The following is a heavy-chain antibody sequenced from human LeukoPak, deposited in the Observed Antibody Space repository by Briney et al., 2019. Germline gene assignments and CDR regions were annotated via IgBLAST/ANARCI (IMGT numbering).Heavy chain of an antibody. CDR2: ISGSGGST. CDR1: GFTFSSYG. Sequence: GGSLRLSCAASGFTFSSYGMSWVRQAPGKGLEWVSAISGSGGSTYYADSVKGRFTISRDNSKNTLYLQMNSLRAEDTAVYYCARCVGTAMSEYYFDYWGRGTLVTVSS. D-gene: IGHD5-18*01. J-gene: IGHJ4*02. V-gene: IGHV3-23*01. CDR3: ARCVGTAMSEYYFDY.